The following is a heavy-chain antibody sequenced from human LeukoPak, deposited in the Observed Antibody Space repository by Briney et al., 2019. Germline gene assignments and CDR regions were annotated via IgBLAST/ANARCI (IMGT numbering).Heavy chain of an antibody. J-gene: IGHJ3*02. Sequence: GGSLRLSCAASGFTFSIYGMHWVRQAPGKGLEWVAVIWSDGSIKYYADSVKGRFTISRDNPKNTRYLQMNSLRAEDTAVYYCARVGSGSYFLDGFDIWGQGTMVTVSS. CDR1: GFTFSIYG. V-gene: IGHV3-33*01. CDR3: ARVGSGSYFLDGFDI. D-gene: IGHD1-26*01. CDR2: IWSDGSIK.